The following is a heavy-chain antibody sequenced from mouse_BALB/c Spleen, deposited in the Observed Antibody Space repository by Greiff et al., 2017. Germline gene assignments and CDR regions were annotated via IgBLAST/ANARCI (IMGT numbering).Heavy chain of an antibody. CDR3: ARLYVNYWFAY. D-gene: IGHD2-10*02. CDR1: GYSFTGYY. CDR2: INPYNGAT. Sequence: VQLQQSGPELVKPGASVKISCKASGYSFTGYYMHWVKQSHVKSLEWIGRINPYNGATSYNQNFKDKASLTVDKSSSTAYMELHSLTSEDSAVYYCARLYVNYWFAYWGQGTLVTVSA. V-gene: IGHV1-31*01. J-gene: IGHJ3*01.